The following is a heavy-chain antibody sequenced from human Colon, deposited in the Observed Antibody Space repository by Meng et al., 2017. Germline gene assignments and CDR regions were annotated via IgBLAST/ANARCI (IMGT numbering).Heavy chain of an antibody. CDR3: ARDPSNRGAFFDP. J-gene: IGHJ5*02. D-gene: IGHD3-10*01. V-gene: IGHV4-31*11. CDR1: GGSISGDGYY. Sequence: QGRVTEAGPRLGKPSQALSSTGVVSGGSISGDGYYWSWIRQHPGKGLEWIGYVHDSGDTYYKSSLKSRITISIDTSENQFSLKLKSVTAADTAVYYCARDPSNRGAFFDPWGQGTLVTVSS. CDR2: VHDSGDT.